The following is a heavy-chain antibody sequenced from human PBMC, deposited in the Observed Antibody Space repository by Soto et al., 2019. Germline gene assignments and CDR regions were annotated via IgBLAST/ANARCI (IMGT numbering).Heavy chain of an antibody. D-gene: IGHD3-10*01. CDR3: ARDRWVSYYGSGSPYYYGMDV. CDR1: GGSISSYY. J-gene: IGHJ6*02. Sequence: PSETLSLTCTVSGGSISSYYWSWIRQPPGKGLEWIGYIYYSGSTNYNPSLKSRVTISVDTSKNQFSLKLSSVTAADTAVYYCARDRWVSYYGSGSPYYYGMDVWGQGTTVTVSS. V-gene: IGHV4-59*01. CDR2: IYYSGST.